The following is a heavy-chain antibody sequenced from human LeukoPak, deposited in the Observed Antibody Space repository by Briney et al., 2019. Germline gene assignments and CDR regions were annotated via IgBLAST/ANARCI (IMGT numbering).Heavy chain of an antibody. J-gene: IGHJ5*02. CDR3: ARHPIERSLGGVPDWFDP. CDR2: IHYTGST. Sequence: SETLSLTCTVSGGSTDSGDYYWGWVRQPPGKGLECIASIHYTGSTYYDPSLKSRVTLSVDTSKNQFSLNLYSVTAADTAIYYCARHPIERSLGGVPDWFDPWGQGTLVTVSS. V-gene: IGHV4-39*07. CDR1: GGSTDSGDYY. D-gene: IGHD3-3*01.